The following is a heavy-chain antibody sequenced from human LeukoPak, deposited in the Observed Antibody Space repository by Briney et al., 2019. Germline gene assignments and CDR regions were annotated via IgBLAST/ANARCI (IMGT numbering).Heavy chain of an antibody. CDR1: GFTFSSYA. D-gene: IGHD2-8*02. Sequence: GGSLRLSCAASGFTFSSYAITWVRQAPGKGLEWVSSIDANGAGTFYADSVKGRFSISRDNSKNTMCLQMDSLTAEDTAVYYCTKDQSYCNWFYPWREGTLVAVSS. V-gene: IGHV3-23*01. CDR3: TKDQSYCNWFYP. J-gene: IGHJ5*02. CDR2: IDANGAGT.